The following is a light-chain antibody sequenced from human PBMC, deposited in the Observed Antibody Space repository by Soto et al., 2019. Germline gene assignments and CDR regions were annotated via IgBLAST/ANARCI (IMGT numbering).Light chain of an antibody. Sequence: QSVLTQPPSASGSPGQSVTISCTGTSSDVGGYNYVSWYQQHPGKAPKLMIYEVTKRPSGVPDRFSGSKSGKTASLTVSGLQAEDEADYYCSSYGGSNNYVFGTGTKLTVL. CDR1: SSDVGGYNY. CDR3: SSYGGSNNYV. V-gene: IGLV2-8*01. CDR2: EVT. J-gene: IGLJ1*01.